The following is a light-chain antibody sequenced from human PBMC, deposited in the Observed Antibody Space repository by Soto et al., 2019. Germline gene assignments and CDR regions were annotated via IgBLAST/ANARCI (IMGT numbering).Light chain of an antibody. CDR3: AAWDDSLNALV. V-gene: IGLV1-44*01. J-gene: IGLJ1*01. Sequence: VLTQPPSASGTPGQRVTISCSGSSSNIGSNTVSWYQQVPGTAPKLLIYSNNQRPSGVPDRFSGSKSGTSASLATSGLQSEDEADYYCAAWDDSLNALVFGTGTKVTVL. CDR1: SSNIGSNT. CDR2: SNN.